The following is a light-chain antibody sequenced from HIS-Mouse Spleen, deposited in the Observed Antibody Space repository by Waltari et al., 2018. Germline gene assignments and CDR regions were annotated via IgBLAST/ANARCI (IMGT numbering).Light chain of an antibody. Sequence: QSVLTQPPSASGTPGQRVTISCSGSSSNIGSNPVNCYQQLPGTAPKPLIYSNNQRPSGVPDRFSGSKSGTSASLAISGLQSEDEADYYCVAWDDSLNGWVFGGGTKLTVL. CDR3: VAWDDSLNGWV. J-gene: IGLJ3*02. CDR2: SNN. V-gene: IGLV1-44*01. CDR1: SSNIGSNP.